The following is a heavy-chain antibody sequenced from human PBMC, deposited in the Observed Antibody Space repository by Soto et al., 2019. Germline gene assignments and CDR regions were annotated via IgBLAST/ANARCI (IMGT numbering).Heavy chain of an antibody. Sequence: GWSLRLACASSVFTFIIFAMRWVRQAPGKGLEWVSTTGGNGRTTYYADSVKGRFTVSRDNSKNTLDLQMNSLSAEDTAVYYCATVHNTSRSFDYWGQGTLVTVSS. CDR3: ATVHNTSRSFDY. D-gene: IGHD1-20*01. J-gene: IGHJ4*02. CDR1: VFTFIIFA. V-gene: IGHV3-23*01. CDR2: TGGNGRTT.